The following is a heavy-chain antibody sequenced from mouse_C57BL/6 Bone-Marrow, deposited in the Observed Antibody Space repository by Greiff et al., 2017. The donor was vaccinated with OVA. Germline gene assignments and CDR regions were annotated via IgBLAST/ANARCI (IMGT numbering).Heavy chain of an antibody. D-gene: IGHD2-4*01. CDR1: GFTFSSYG. CDR3: ARQGYDYDGYWYIDV. V-gene: IGHV5-6*01. Sequence: EVNVVESGGDLVKPGGSLKLSCAASGFTFSSYGMSWVRQTPDKRLEWVATISSGGSYTYSQDSVKGRFTISSDNANNTLYLQMSSLKSEDTAMYYCARQGYDYDGYWYIDVWGTGTTVTVSS. J-gene: IGHJ1*03. CDR2: ISSGGSYT.